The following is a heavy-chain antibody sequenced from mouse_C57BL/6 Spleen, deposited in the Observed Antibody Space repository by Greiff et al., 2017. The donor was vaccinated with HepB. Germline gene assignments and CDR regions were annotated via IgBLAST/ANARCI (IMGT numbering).Heavy chain of an antibody. CDR1: GYTFTNYW. V-gene: IGHV1-63*01. J-gene: IGHJ2*01. Sequence: VQLQQSGAELVRPGTSVKMSCKASGYTFTNYWIGWAKQRPGHGLEWIGDIYPGGGYTNYNEKFKGKATLTADKSSSTAYMQFSSLTSEDSAIYYCARRAYYGSSYDYWGQGTTLTVSS. CDR3: ARRAYYGSSYDY. CDR2: IYPGGGYT. D-gene: IGHD1-1*01.